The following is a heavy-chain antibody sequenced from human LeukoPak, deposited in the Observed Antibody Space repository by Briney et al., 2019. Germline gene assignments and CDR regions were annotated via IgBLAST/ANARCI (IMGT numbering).Heavy chain of an antibody. Sequence: GGSLRLSRAASGFTLSSYGIHWVRQAPGKGLEWVAFIQYDGSNKYYADSVRGRFTISRDNSKSTLYLQMNSLRAEDTAVYYCVKDRDGYSYVIKTYFDSWGQGTLLTVSS. J-gene: IGHJ4*02. V-gene: IGHV3-30*02. CDR2: IQYDGSNK. CDR1: GFTLSSYG. D-gene: IGHD5-18*01. CDR3: VKDRDGYSYVIKTYFDS.